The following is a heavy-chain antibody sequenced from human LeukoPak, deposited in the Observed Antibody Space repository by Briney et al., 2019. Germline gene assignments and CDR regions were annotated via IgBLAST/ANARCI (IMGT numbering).Heavy chain of an antibody. CDR1: GFSFSSYA. V-gene: IGHV3-30*04. CDR3: ARSEVRGSDENDAFDI. D-gene: IGHD1-26*01. CDR2: ILHDGSNE. J-gene: IGHJ3*02. Sequence: GGSLRLSCAASGFSFSSYAMHWVRQAPGKGLEWVAFILHDGSNEYYADSVKGRFTISRDNSKNTLYLQVNSLRAEDTAVYYCARSEVRGSDENDAFDIWGQGTMVTVSS.